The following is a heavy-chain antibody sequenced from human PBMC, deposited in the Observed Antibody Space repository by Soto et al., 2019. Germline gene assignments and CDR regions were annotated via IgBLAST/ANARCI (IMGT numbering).Heavy chain of an antibody. Sequence: SETLSLTCTVSGGSVSSGSYYWSWIRQPPGKGLEWIGYIYYSGSTNYNPSLKSRVTISVDTSKSQFSLKLSSVTAADTAVYYCARTWIQLWYLDYWGQGTLGTVSS. CDR3: ARTWIQLWYLDY. V-gene: IGHV4-61*01. CDR1: GGSVSSGSYY. J-gene: IGHJ4*02. D-gene: IGHD5-18*01. CDR2: IYYSGST.